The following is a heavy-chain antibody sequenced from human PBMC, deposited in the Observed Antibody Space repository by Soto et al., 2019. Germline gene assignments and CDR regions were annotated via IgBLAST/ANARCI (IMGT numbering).Heavy chain of an antibody. J-gene: IGHJ4*02. V-gene: IGHV3-7*05. CDR1: GFTFSSYW. CDR2: IKQDGSEK. CDR3: ARAVAYSSSSPLGY. D-gene: IGHD6-6*01. Sequence: EVQLVESGGGLVQPGGSLRLSCAASGFTFSSYWMSWVRQAPGKGLEWVANIKQDGSEKYYVDSVKGRFTISRDNAKNSLYLQMNSRRAEDTAVYYCARAVAYSSSSPLGYWGQGTLVTVSS.